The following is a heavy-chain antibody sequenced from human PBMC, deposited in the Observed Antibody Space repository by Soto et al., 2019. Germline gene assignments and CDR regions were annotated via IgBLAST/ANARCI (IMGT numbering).Heavy chain of an antibody. Sequence: EVQLVESGGGLVQPGGSLRLSCATSGFILGDCAMNWVRQAPGKGLEWVSYISSSSSVIDYADSVKGRFTVSRDNARNSLYLHITSLRAEDTAVYYCARDLSWGSNWYYYMDVWGKGTTVTVSS. D-gene: IGHD7-27*01. CDR2: ISSSSSVI. CDR3: ARDLSWGSNWYYYMDV. V-gene: IGHV3-48*01. J-gene: IGHJ6*03. CDR1: GFILGDCA.